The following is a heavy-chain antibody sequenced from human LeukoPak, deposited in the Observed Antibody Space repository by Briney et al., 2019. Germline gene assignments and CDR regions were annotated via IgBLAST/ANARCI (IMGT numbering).Heavy chain of an antibody. D-gene: IGHD2-8*01. CDR3: AKDVLGGLDP. Sequence: GRSLRLSCAASGFTFSSYGMHWVRQAPGKGLEWVAVISYDGSNKYYADSVKGRFTISRDNSKNTLYLQMNSLRAEDTAVYYCAKDVLGGLDPWGQGTLVTVSS. V-gene: IGHV3-30*18. J-gene: IGHJ5*02. CDR1: GFTFSSYG. CDR2: ISYDGSNK.